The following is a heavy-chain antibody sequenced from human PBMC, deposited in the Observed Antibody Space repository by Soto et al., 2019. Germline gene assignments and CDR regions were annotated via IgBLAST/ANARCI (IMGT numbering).Heavy chain of an antibody. CDR1: GYTFTDFD. D-gene: IGHD3-10*01. V-gene: IGHV1-8*01. CDR3: ARGLPCDSSYNF. CDR2: VNPKSGNA. J-gene: IGHJ4*02. Sequence: QVQLVQSGAEVKKPGASVKVSCKASGYTFTDFDINWVRQATGQRPEWMGWVNPKSGNAGYAPKFQGRVSMTRDTSTNTVYMEVSSLRSEDTAVYYCARGLPCDSSYNFWGQGTLVTVSS.